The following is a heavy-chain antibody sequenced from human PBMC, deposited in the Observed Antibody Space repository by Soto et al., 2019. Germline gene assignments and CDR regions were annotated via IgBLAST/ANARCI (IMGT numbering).Heavy chain of an antibody. V-gene: IGHV4-59*01. CDR3: ARVKETSITIFGVVINGAFDI. J-gene: IGHJ3*02. D-gene: IGHD3-3*01. CDR2: IYYSGST. CDR1: RDSITSDV. Sequence: SGTLSHTCTFSRDSITSDVFSWVFQPPGERQEWIGYIYYSGSTNYNPSLKSRVTISVDTSKNQFSLKLSSVTAADTAVYYRARVKETSITIFGVVINGAFDIWGQGTMVTVSS.